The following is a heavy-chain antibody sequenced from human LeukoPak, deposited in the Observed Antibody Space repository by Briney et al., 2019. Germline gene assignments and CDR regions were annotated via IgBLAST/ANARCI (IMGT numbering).Heavy chain of an antibody. D-gene: IGHD6-19*01. CDR2: ISGSGGST. Sequence: GSLRLSCAAPGFNFDYYALSWVRQAPGKGLGWVSTISGSGGSTYYADSVKGRFTISRDNSKNTLYLQMISLRAEDTAVYYCAKDAGSGSYYFDYWGQGTLVTVSS. CDR1: GFNFDYYA. J-gene: IGHJ4*02. CDR3: AKDAGSGSYYFDY. V-gene: IGHV3-23*01.